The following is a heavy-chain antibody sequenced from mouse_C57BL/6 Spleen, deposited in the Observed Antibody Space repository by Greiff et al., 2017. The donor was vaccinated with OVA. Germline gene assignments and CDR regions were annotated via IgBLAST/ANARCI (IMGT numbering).Heavy chain of an antibody. D-gene: IGHD2-12*01. J-gene: IGHJ2*01. CDR2: IHPNSGST. CDR1: GYTFTSYW. Sequence: QVQLQQPGAELVKPGASVKLSCKASGYTFTSYWMHWVKQRPGQGLVWIGMIHPNSGSTNYNEKFKSKATLTVDKSSSTAYMQLSSLTSEDSAVYYCARSPYDDYFDYWGQGTTLTVSS. CDR3: ARSPYDDYFDY. V-gene: IGHV1-64*01.